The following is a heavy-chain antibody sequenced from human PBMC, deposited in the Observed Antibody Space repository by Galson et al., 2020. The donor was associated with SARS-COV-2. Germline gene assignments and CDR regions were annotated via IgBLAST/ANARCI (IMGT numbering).Heavy chain of an antibody. V-gene: IGHV3-21*01. Sequence: GGSLRLSCAASGFTFSSYSMNWVRQAPGKGLEWVSSISSSSSYIYYADSVKGRFTISRDNAKNSLYPQMNSLRAEDTAVYYCARERGGSSGYDEYYYYGMDVWGQGTTVTVSS. D-gene: IGHD5-12*01. CDR1: GFTFSSYS. J-gene: IGHJ6*02. CDR2: ISSSSSYI. CDR3: ARERGGSSGYDEYYYYGMDV.